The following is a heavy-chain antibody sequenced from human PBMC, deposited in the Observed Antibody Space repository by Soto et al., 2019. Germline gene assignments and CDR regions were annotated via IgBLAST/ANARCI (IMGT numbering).Heavy chain of an antibody. Sequence: ETLSLTCTVSGGSISLYYWNWIRQSPGKGLEWIGNIYYSGSTNYNPSLKSRVIISIDTSKTQFSLKLASVTAADTAVYYCAGTDYGDFEFHYWGQGALVTVSS. D-gene: IGHD4-17*01. CDR1: GGSISLYY. CDR3: AGTDYGDFEFHY. CDR2: IYYSGST. J-gene: IGHJ4*02. V-gene: IGHV4-59*01.